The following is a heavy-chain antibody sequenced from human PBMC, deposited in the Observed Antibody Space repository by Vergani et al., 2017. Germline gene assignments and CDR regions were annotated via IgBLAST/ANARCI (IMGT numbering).Heavy chain of an antibody. V-gene: IGHV3-23*01. J-gene: IGHJ4*02. CDR3: VKDAGSYENFFDS. CDR1: GFTFSTYA. D-gene: IGHD1-26*01. CDR2: LTGGGGST. Sequence: EVQLLESGGSLKQPGGSVRLSCAASGFTFSTYAMHWVRQAPGKGLEWFSALTGGGGSTYYADSFKGRFIISRDNSRDTLYLQMNSLRHEDTATYYCVKDAGSYENFFDSWGQGTLVTVSS.